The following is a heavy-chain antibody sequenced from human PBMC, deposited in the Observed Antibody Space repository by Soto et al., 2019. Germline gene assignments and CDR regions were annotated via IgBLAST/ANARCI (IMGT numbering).Heavy chain of an antibody. Sequence: EVQLVESGGGLVQPGGSLRLTCAASGFTFSSYWMSWVRQAPGKGLEWVANIKQDGSEKYYVDSVKGRFTISRDNAKNSLYLQMNSLRAEDTAVYYCARDRHYYGSGSYYNGYSYMDVWGKGTTVTVSS. D-gene: IGHD3-10*01. CDR3: ARDRHYYGSGSYYNGYSYMDV. V-gene: IGHV3-7*01. CDR1: GFTFSSYW. J-gene: IGHJ6*03. CDR2: IKQDGSEK.